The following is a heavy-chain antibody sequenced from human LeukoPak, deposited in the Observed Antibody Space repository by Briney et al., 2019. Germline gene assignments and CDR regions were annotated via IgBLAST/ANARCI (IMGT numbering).Heavy chain of an antibody. CDR1: KFIFSNYA. J-gene: IGHJ6*03. CDR3: ATVYYYGSGSYRYYMDV. CDR2: ISKDGSQK. V-gene: IGHV3-30*04. D-gene: IGHD3-10*01. Sequence: HSGGSLRLSCAASKFIFSNYAMNWVRQAPGKGLEWVAVISKDGSQKYYADSVKGRFTISGDNSKNTLYLQMNSLRAEDTAMYYCATVYYYGSGSYRYYMDVWGKGTTVTISS.